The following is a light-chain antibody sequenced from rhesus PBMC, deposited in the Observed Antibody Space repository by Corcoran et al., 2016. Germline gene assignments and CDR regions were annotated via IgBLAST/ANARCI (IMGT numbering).Light chain of an antibody. V-gene: IGKV3-24*01. CDR2: GAS. Sequence: EIVMTQSPATLSLSPGERATLSCRASQSLSSSLAWYQQKPGQAPRLLIYGASSRATGIPDRFSGSGSGTDFTLTISSLEPEDVAVYYCLQHSNWPLTFGGGTKVELK. CDR1: QSLSSS. J-gene: IGKJ4*01. CDR3: LQHSNWPLT.